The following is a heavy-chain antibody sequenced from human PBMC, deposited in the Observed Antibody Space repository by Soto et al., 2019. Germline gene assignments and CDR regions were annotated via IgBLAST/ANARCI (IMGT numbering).Heavy chain of an antibody. Sequence: PGGSLRLSCAASGFTFSSYAMSWVRQAPGKGLGWVSAISGSGGSTYYADSVKGRFTISRDNSKNTLYLQMNSLRAEDTAVYYCAKHSSYYYDSSGYLVYWGQGTLVTVSS. V-gene: IGHV3-23*01. CDR2: ISGSGGST. D-gene: IGHD3-22*01. CDR3: AKHSSYYYDSSGYLVY. J-gene: IGHJ4*02. CDR1: GFTFSSYA.